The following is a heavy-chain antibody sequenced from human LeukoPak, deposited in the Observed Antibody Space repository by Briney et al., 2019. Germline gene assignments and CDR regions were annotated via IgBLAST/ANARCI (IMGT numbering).Heavy chain of an antibody. CDR1: GFTFSGSA. J-gene: IGHJ3*01. D-gene: IGHD7-27*01. CDR3: SRHPQTGDTFDL. Sequence: GGSLRLSCAASGFTFSGSAMHWVRQASGKRLEWVGLIRSKTDSYATTYSASVKGRFTISRDDSKNTAYLQMNSLKPEDTAVYYCSRHPQTGDTFDLWGQGTMVTVSS. CDR2: IRSKTDSYAT. V-gene: IGHV3-73*01.